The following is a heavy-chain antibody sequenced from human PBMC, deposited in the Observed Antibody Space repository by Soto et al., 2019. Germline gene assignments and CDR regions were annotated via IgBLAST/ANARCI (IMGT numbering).Heavy chain of an antibody. J-gene: IGHJ4*01. V-gene: IGHV4-31*03. CDR2: MFYSGST. CDR1: GASISSGRSY. Sequence: SETLSLTCTVSGASISSGRSYWSWIRQHPGKGLEWIGYMFYSGSTYYHPSLKSRVNISADTSKNQFSLRLTSVTPADTAVYYCARDNGYGHFDSWGHGTLVTVSS. D-gene: IGHD5-12*01. CDR3: ARDNGYGHFDS.